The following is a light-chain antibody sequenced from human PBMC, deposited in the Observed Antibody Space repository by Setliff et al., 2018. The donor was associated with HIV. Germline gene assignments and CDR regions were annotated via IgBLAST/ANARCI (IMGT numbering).Light chain of an antibody. Sequence: QSALAQPRSVSGSPGQSVTISCTGTSSDVGVYNYVSWYQQHPGKAPKLIIYGVRNRPSGVSERFSGSKSGNTASLTISGLQAEDEADYYCSSYAITNSLPFGTGTKVTVL. CDR1: SSDVGVYNY. J-gene: IGLJ1*01. V-gene: IGLV2-11*01. CDR2: GVR. CDR3: SSYAITNSLP.